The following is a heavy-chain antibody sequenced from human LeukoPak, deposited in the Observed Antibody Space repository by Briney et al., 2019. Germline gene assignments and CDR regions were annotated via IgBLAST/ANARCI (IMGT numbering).Heavy chain of an antibody. D-gene: IGHD4-17*01. CDR2: ISYDGSNK. Sequence: LSGRSLRLSCAASGFTFSSYGMHWVRQALGKGLEWVAVISYDGSNKYYADSVKGRFTISRDNSKNTLYLQMNSLRAEDTAVYYCAKSRPTATVTVPLDVWGQGTTVTVSS. CDR3: AKSRPTATVTVPLDV. CDR1: GFTFSSYG. J-gene: IGHJ6*02. V-gene: IGHV3-30*18.